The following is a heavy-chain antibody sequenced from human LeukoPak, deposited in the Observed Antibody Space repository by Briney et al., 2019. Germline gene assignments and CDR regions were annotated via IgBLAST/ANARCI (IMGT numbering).Heavy chain of an antibody. CDR3: ARGLVEVVGGYFDL. CDR2: IYYSGST. CDR1: GGSISSGDYY. D-gene: IGHD2-2*01. V-gene: IGHV4-30-4*01. Sequence: SETLSLTCTVSGGSISSGDYYWSWIRQPPGKGLEWIGYIYYSGSTYYNPSLKSRVTISVDTSKNQFSLKLSSVTAADTAGYYCARGLVEVVGGYFDLWGRGTLVTVSS. J-gene: IGHJ2*01.